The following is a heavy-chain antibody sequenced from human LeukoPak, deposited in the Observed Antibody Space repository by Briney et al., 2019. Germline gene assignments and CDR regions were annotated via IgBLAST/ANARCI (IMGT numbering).Heavy chain of an antibody. CDR2: FDPEDGET. CDR3: ATMKRSIVGATPAEFDY. D-gene: IGHD1-26*01. CDR1: GYTLTELS. V-gene: IGHV1-24*01. J-gene: IGHJ4*02. Sequence: GASVKVSCKVSGYTLTELSMHWVRRAPGKGLEWMGGFDPEDGETIYAQKFQGRVTMTEDTSTDTAYMELSSLRSEDTAVYYCATMKRSIVGATPAEFDYWGQGTLVTVSS.